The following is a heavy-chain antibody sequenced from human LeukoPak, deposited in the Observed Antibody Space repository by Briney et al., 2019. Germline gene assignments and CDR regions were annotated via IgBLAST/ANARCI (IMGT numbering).Heavy chain of an antibody. V-gene: IGHV4-34*01. J-gene: IGHJ4*02. CDR2: VNHSGYT. CDR1: GVSFSTYY. CDR3: ARQLYGSDY. D-gene: IGHD4-17*01. Sequence: PSETLSLTCDVSGVSFSTYYCSWIRQSPEKGLEWIGEVNHSGYTNYNPSLKGRVTISVDTSKNQFSLKLSSVTAADTAVYYCARQLYGSDYWGQGTLVTVSS.